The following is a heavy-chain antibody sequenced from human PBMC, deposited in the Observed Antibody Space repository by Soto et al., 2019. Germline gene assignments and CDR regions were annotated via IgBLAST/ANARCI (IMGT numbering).Heavy chain of an antibody. CDR2: ISYSGST. CDR1: GGSINSDC. CDR3: ARHNIEGGYRFFDN. D-gene: IGHD1-26*01. J-gene: IGHJ4*02. V-gene: IGHV4-59*08. Sequence: SETLSLTWTVSGGSINSDCWSWVRQPPGKGLEWIGYISYSGSTNYNPSLKSRVSISVDTSKNQFSLRLSSVTAADTAVYYCARHNIEGGYRFFDNWGQGTLVTVS.